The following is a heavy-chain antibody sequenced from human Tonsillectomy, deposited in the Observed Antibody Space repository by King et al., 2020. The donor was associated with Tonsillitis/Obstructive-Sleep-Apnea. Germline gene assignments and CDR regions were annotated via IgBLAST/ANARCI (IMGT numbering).Heavy chain of an antibody. CDR1: GYSFTSYW. CDR2: IYPGDSDT. J-gene: IGHJ4*02. V-gene: IGHV5-51*01. Sequence: VQLVESAAEVKKPGESLKISCKASGYSFTSYWIAWVRQMPGKGLEWMGIIYPGDSDTRNSPSFQGQVTISADKSISTAYLQWSSLKASDTAMYYCARLGMAVAATFPSPDYWGQGTLVTVSS. D-gene: IGHD6-19*01. CDR3: ARLGMAVAATFPSPDY.